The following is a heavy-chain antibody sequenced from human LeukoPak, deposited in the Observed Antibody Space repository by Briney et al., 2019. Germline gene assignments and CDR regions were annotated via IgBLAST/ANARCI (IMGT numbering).Heavy chain of an antibody. CDR3: ARGLHPQVVAGRELGY. CDR1: GYTFTSYD. Sequence: VSVKVSCKASGYTFTSYDINWVRQATGQGLEWMGWMNPNSGNTGYEQKFQGRVTITRNTSLSTAYMELSSLRSEDTAVYYCARGLHPQVVAGRELGYWGQGTLVTVSS. CDR2: MNPNSGNT. D-gene: IGHD6-19*01. V-gene: IGHV1-8*03. J-gene: IGHJ4*02.